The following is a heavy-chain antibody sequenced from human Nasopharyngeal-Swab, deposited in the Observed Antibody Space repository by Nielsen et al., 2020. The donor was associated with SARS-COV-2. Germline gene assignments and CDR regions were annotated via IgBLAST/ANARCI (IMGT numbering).Heavy chain of an antibody. V-gene: IGHV1-2*02. Sequence: ASVKVSCKASGYTFTGYYLHWVRQAPGQGLEWMGWINPNSGGTNYAQKFQGRVTMTRDTSISTAYMELSSLRSEDTAVYYCARDTAAAYDYWGQGTLVTVSS. J-gene: IGHJ4*02. D-gene: IGHD6-13*01. CDR1: GYTFTGYY. CDR3: ARDTAAAYDY. CDR2: INPNSGGT.